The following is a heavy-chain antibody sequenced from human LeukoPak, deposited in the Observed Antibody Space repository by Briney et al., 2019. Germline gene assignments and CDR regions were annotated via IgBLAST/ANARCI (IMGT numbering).Heavy chain of an antibody. J-gene: IGHJ5*02. D-gene: IGHD6-13*01. CDR3: VKHVGSRWSNNRFDP. CDR1: GFTFSSYG. CDR2: ISYDGSNK. V-gene: IGHV3-30*18. Sequence: GRSLRLSCAASGFTFSSYGMHWVRQAPGKGLEWVAVISYDGSNKYYADSVKGRFTISRDNSKNTLYLQMNSLRVGDTALYYCVKHVGSRWSNNRFDPWGQGTLVTVS.